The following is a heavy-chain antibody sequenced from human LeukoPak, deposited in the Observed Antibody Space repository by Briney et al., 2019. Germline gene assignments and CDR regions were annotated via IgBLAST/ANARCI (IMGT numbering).Heavy chain of an antibody. CDR2: INHSGST. V-gene: IGHV4-34*01. D-gene: IGHD5-18*01. CDR3: AKDLVVDTAMVGDY. J-gene: IGHJ4*02. Sequence: PSETLSLTCAVYGGSFSGYYWSWIRQPPGKGLEWIGEINHSGSTNYNPSLKSRVTISVDTSKNQFSLKLSSVTAADTAVYYCAKDLVVDTAMVGDYWGQGTLVTVSS. CDR1: GGSFSGYY.